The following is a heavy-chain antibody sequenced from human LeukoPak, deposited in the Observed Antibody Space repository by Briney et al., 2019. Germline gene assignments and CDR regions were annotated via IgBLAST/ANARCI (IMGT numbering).Heavy chain of an antibody. J-gene: IGHJ4*02. CDR3: ARGASYDYVWGSYRYFDY. CDR2: INAGNGNT. CDR1: GYTFTSYA. Sequence: GASVKVSCKASGYTFTSYAIHWVRQAPGQRLEWMGWINAGNGNTKYSQKFQGRVTITRDTSASTAYMELSSLRSEDTAVYYCARGASYDYVWGSYRYFDYWGQGTLVTVSS. D-gene: IGHD3-16*02. V-gene: IGHV1-3*01.